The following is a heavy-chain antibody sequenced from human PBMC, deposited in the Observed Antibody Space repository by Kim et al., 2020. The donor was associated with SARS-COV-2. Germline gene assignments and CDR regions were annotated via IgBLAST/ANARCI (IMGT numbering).Heavy chain of an antibody. D-gene: IGHD2-2*01. Sequence: SETLSLTCTVSGGSISSGGYYWSWIRQHPGKGLEWIGYIYYSGSTYYNPSLKSRVTISVDTSKNQFSLKLSSVTAADTAVYYCARQLGYCSSTSCYYYYYGMDVWGQGTTVTVSS. CDR1: GGSISSGGYY. CDR3: ARQLGYCSSTSCYYYYYGMDV. J-gene: IGHJ6*02. CDR2: IYYSGST. V-gene: IGHV4-31*03.